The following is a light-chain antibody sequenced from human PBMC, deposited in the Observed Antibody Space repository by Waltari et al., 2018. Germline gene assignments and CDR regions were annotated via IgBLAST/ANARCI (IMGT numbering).Light chain of an antibody. Sequence: QAGLTQPPSVSKGLGQTATLTCTGNHNNVGNQGAAWLQQHQGHPPKLLSYRNNNRPPGISEKFSASRSGNTASLTITGLQPEDEADYYCSAWDSNLSAWVFGGGTKLTVL. CDR3: SAWDSNLSAWV. CDR2: RNN. V-gene: IGLV10-54*04. CDR1: HNNVGNQG. J-gene: IGLJ3*02.